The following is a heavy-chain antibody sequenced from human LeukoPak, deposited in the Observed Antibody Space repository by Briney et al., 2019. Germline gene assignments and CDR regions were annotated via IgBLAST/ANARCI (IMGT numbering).Heavy chain of an antibody. CDR2: IHYRGST. CDR1: GGSINNYY. J-gene: IGHJ3*02. CDR3: ARSHSSYSDAFDI. Sequence: SETLSLTCTVSGGSINNYYWTWIRQPPGKGLESIGYIHYRGSTNYNPSLKSRVTISADTSNIQFSLRLSSVTAADTAVYYCARSHSSYSDAFDIWGQGTMVTVPS. V-gene: IGHV4-59*08. D-gene: IGHD2-21*01.